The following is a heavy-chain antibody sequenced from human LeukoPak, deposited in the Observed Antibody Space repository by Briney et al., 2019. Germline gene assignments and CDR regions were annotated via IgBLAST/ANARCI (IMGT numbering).Heavy chain of an antibody. Sequence: SETLSLTCTVSGGSISSSSYYWGWIRQPPGKGLEWIVSIYYSGSTYYNPSLKSRVTISVYTSKNQFSLKLSSVTAADTAVYYCASSIFGVVMSFDIWGQGTMVTVSS. J-gene: IGHJ3*02. CDR3: ASSIFGVVMSFDI. V-gene: IGHV4-39*01. CDR2: IYYSGST. CDR1: GGSISSSSYY. D-gene: IGHD3-3*01.